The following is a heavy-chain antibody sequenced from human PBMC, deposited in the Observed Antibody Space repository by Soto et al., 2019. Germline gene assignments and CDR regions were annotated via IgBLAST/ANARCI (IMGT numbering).Heavy chain of an antibody. Sequence: QVQLVESGGGVVQPGRSLRLSCAASGFTFSSYGMHWVRQAPGKGLEWVAVISYDGSNKCYADSVKGRFTISRDNSKNTLYLQMNSLRAEDTAVYYCAKDLSVVVVAATALDYWGQGTLVTVSS. CDR1: GFTFSSYG. J-gene: IGHJ4*02. V-gene: IGHV3-30*18. CDR2: ISYDGSNK. D-gene: IGHD2-15*01. CDR3: AKDLSVVVVAATALDY.